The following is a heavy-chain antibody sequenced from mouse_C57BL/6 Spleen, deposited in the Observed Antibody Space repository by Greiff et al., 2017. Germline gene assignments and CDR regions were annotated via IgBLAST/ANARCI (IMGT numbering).Heavy chain of an antibody. CDR2: INPGSGGT. V-gene: IGHV1-54*01. Sequence: QVQLQQSGAELVRPGTSVKVSCKASGYAFTNYLIEWVKQRPGQGLEWIGVINPGSGGTNYNEKFKGKATLTADKSSSTAYMQLCSLTSEDSAVYFCARELRGYFDVWGTGTTVTVSS. D-gene: IGHD1-1*01. CDR1: GYAFTNYL. CDR3: ARELRGYFDV. J-gene: IGHJ1*03.